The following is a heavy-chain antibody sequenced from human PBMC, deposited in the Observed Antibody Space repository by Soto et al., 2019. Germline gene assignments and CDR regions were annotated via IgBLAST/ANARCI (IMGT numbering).Heavy chain of an antibody. CDR3: ARVGQVYGDYVY. D-gene: IGHD4-17*01. CDR2: IIPIFGTA. Sequence: SVKVSCKASGGTFSSYAISWVRQAPGQGLEWMGGIIPIFGTANYAQKFRGRVTITADESTSTAYMELSSLRSEDTAVYYCARVGQVYGDYVYWGQGTLVTVSS. J-gene: IGHJ4*02. CDR1: GGTFSSYA. V-gene: IGHV1-69*13.